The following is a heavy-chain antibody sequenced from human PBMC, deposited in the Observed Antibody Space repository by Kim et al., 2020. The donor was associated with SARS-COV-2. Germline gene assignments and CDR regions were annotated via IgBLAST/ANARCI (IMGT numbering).Heavy chain of an antibody. D-gene: IGHD3-10*01. J-gene: IGHJ5*02. CDR3: ARINEWFGEFNWFDP. V-gene: IGHV4-39*07. CDR1: GGSISSSSYY. Sequence: SETLSLTCTVSGGSISSSSYYWGWIRQPPGKGLEWIGSIYYSGSTYYNPSLKSRVTISVDTSKYQFSLKLSSVTAADTAVYYCARINEWFGEFNWFDPWGQGTLVTVSS. CDR2: IYYSGST.